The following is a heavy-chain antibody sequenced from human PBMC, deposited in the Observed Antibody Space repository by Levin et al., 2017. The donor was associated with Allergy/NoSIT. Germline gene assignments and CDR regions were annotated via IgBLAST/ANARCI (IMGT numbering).Heavy chain of an antibody. CDR1: GYNFGTYW. V-gene: IGHV5-51*01. J-gene: IGHJ4*02. CDR3: TKHSSSWASPDH. Sequence: PGGSLRLSCEGSGYNFGTYWIGWVRQMSGKGLEWMGIIYPGDSDTRYSPSFQGQVTISADKSISTAYLQWSSLKASDTAMYYCTKHSSSWASPDHWGQGTLVTVSS. D-gene: IGHD6-13*01. CDR2: IYPGDSDT.